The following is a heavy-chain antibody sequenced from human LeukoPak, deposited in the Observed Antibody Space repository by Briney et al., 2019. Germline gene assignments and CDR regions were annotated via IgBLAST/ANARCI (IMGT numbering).Heavy chain of an antibody. CDR3: ARSPTPKSIAALNYYYYMDV. D-gene: IGHD6-6*01. CDR2: IWYDGSNK. Sequence: GRSLRLSCAASGFTFSSYGMHWVRQAPGKGLEWVAVIWYDGSNKYYADSVKGRFTISRDNSKNTLYLQMNSLRAEDTAVYYCARSPTPKSIAALNYYYYMDVWGKGTTVTVSS. J-gene: IGHJ6*03. V-gene: IGHV3-33*01. CDR1: GFTFSSYG.